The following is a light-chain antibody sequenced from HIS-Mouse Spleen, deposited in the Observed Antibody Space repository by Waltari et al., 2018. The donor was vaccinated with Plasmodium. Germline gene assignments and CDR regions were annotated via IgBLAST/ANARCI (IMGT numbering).Light chain of an antibody. Sequence: QSVLTQPPSASGTPGQRVTISCSGSISSIGSNTVNWYQQLPGTAPKHLIYSNNQRPSGVPDRFSGSKSGTSASLAISGLQSEDEADYYCAAWDDSLNGVVFAGGTKLTVL. CDR1: ISSIGSNT. J-gene: IGLJ2*01. V-gene: IGLV1-44*01. CDR3: AAWDDSLNGVV. CDR2: SNN.